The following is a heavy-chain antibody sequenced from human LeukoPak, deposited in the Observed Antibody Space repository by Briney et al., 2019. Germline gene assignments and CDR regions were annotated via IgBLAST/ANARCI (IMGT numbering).Heavy chain of an antibody. CDR3: AKNRDSSDYPRDFDF. CDR1: GFTFSSYG. V-gene: IGHV3-30*02. J-gene: IGHJ4*02. D-gene: IGHD3-22*01. Sequence: GGSLRLSCAAFGFTFSSYGMHWARQTPGKGLEWVAFIRHDGSYQQYADSVKGRFTVSRDNSKDMVYLQMNSLRTEDTAVYYCAKNRDSSDYPRDFDFWGQGTLVTVSS. CDR2: IRHDGSYQ.